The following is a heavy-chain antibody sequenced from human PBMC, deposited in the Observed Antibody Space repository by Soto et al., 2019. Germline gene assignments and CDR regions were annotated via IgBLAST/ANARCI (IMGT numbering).Heavy chain of an antibody. D-gene: IGHD3-10*01. Sequence: SETLSLTCTVSGGSISGYYWIWIRQPPGKGLEWIGYIYYSGSTNYNPSLKSRVTISVDTSKNQFSLKLSSVTAADTAVYYCARIIMVRGAPWFDPWGQGTLVTVSS. CDR1: GGSISGYY. CDR3: ARIIMVRGAPWFDP. V-gene: IGHV4-59*12. CDR2: IYYSGST. J-gene: IGHJ5*02.